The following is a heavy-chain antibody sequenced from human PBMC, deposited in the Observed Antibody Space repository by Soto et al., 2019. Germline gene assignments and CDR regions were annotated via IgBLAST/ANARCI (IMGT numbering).Heavy chain of an antibody. D-gene: IGHD5-12*01. CDR3: ARDFYGVATPYYYYYGMDV. J-gene: IGHJ6*02. CDR2: IWYDGSNK. V-gene: IGHV3-33*01. CDR1: GFTFSSYG. Sequence: PGGSLRLSCAASGFTFSSYGMHWVRQAPGKGLEWVAVIWYDGSNKYYADSVKGRFTISRDNSKNTLYLQMNSLRAEDTAVYYCARDFYGVATPYYYYYGMDVWGQGTTVTVSS.